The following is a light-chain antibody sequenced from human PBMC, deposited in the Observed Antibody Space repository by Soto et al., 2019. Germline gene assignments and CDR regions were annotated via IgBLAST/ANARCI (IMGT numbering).Light chain of an antibody. Sequence: DIVMTQSPDSLAVSLGERATINCKSSQSVFSSNNRNYVSWYQQKPGQPPKLLIYRASTRESGVPDRFSGSGSGTDFTLTISNLQAEDVAVYDCQSGTFGQGTKVEIK. CDR1: QSVFSSNNRNY. J-gene: IGKJ1*01. CDR2: RAS. V-gene: IGKV4-1*01. CDR3: QSGT.